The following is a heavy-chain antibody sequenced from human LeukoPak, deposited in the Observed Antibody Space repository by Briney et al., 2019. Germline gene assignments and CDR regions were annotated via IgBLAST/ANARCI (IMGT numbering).Heavy chain of an antibody. D-gene: IGHD5-12*01. CDR2: IYYSGIT. Sequence: SETLSLTCTVSGGSISSYYWSWIRQPPGKGLEWIGYIYYSGITNYNPSPKSRVTISVDTSKNQFSLKLSSVTAADTAVYYCARGLMGATIADLYYYYYYMDVWGKGTTVTVSS. J-gene: IGHJ6*03. CDR3: ARGLMGATIADLYYYYYYMDV. CDR1: GGSISSYY. V-gene: IGHV4-59*01.